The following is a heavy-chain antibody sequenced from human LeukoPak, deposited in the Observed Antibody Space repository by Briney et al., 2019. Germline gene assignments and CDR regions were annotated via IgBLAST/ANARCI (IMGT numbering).Heavy chain of an antibody. D-gene: IGHD5-24*01. CDR3: ARGADREMNGCFDY. J-gene: IGHJ4*02. Sequence: PETLSSPALSLVAPSVVTTGAGSGSPQGRDWSGLGISNSGSTNYNPSLKSRVTISVDTSKNQFSLKLSSVTAADTAVYYCARGADREMNGCFDYWGQGTLVTVSS. V-gene: IGHV4-59*01. CDR1: VAPSVVTT. CDR2: SNSGST.